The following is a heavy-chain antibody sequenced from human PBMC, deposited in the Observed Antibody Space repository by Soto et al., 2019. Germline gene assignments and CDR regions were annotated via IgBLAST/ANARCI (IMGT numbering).Heavy chain of an antibody. CDR2: IIPILGIA. J-gene: IGHJ6*03. D-gene: IGHD3-3*01. V-gene: IGHV1-69*08. CDR3: ARDAASYYDFWSGQRAYYMDV. CDR1: GGTFSSYT. Sequence: QVQLVQSGAEVKKPGSSVKVSCKASGGTFSSYTISWVRQAPGQGLEWMGRIIPILGIANYAQKSQGRVTITADKSTSTAYMELSSLRSEDTAVYYCARDAASYYDFWSGQRAYYMDVWGKGTTVTVSS.